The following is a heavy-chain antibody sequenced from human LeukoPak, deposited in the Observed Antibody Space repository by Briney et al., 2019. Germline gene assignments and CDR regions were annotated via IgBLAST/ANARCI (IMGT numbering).Heavy chain of an antibody. J-gene: IGHJ4*02. CDR1: GGSIGSYY. D-gene: IGHD3-3*01. Sequence: SETPSLTCTVSGGSIGSYYWSWIRQPPGKGLEWIGYIYYSGSINYNPSLKSRVTISVDTSKNQFSLKLSSVTAADTAVYYCARSPGLYYDFWSGYPKYFDYWGQGTLVTVSS. V-gene: IGHV4-59*01. CDR2: IYYSGSI. CDR3: ARSPGLYYDFWSGYPKYFDY.